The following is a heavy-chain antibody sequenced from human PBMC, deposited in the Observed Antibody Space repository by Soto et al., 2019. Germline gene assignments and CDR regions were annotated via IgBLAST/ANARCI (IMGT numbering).Heavy chain of an antibody. CDR3: AKKSGIYTHHFDY. J-gene: IGHJ4*02. CDR2: ISGSGGST. D-gene: IGHD1-26*01. CDR1: GITFGRYA. V-gene: IGHV3-23*01. Sequence: EVQLWESGGGLVQPGGYLRLSCAASGITFGRYAMICVLQAPGQGLEWVSAISGSGGSTYYADYVQGRFTITRDNSTNPLYLQMNSLRAADTAVYYCAKKSGIYTHHFDYWGKGTLVTGSS.